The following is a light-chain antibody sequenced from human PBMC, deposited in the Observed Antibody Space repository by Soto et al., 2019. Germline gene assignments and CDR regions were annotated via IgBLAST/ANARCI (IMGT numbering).Light chain of an antibody. CDR3: QQYNTFWT. Sequence: DIQMTQSGSTLSAFGGDRLTSTCRASQTISSWLAWYQQKPGKAPKLLIYDVSSLGGGVPSRFSGSGSGTEFTLTISSLQPDDFATYYCQQYNTFWTFGQGTKVDIK. J-gene: IGKJ1*01. V-gene: IGKV1-5*01. CDR2: DVS. CDR1: QTISSW.